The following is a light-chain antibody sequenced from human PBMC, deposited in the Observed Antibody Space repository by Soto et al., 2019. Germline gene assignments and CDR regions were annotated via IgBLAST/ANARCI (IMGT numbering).Light chain of an antibody. Sequence: QSALTQPPSVSGSPGQSVTISCTGTSSDVGGYNYVSWYQQHPGKAPKLMIYDVSNRPSGVPNRFSGSKSGNTASLTISGLQAEDEADYYCSSYTGSITLVFGGGTKLTVL. CDR2: DVS. CDR1: SSDVGGYNY. CDR3: SSYTGSITLV. V-gene: IGLV2-14*03. J-gene: IGLJ2*01.